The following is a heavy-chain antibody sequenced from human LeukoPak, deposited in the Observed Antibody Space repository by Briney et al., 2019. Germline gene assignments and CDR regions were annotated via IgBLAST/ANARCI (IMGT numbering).Heavy chain of an antibody. Sequence: SETLSLTCTVSGGSISSYYWSWIRQTPGKGLEWIGYIYCSGSTNYNPSLKSRVTISVDTSKNQFSLNLSSVTAADTAVYYCARGWGFFDSWGQGTLVTVSS. V-gene: IGHV4-59*01. D-gene: IGHD7-27*01. CDR3: ARGWGFFDS. J-gene: IGHJ4*02. CDR1: GGSISSYY. CDR2: IYCSGST.